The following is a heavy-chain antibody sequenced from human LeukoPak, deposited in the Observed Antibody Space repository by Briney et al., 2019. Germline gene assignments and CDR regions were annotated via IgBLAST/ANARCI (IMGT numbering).Heavy chain of an antibody. CDR2: IYSGGST. J-gene: IGHJ4*02. V-gene: IGHV3-66*01. Sequence: GGSLRLSCAASGFTVSSNYMSWVRQAPGKGLEWVSVIYSGGSTYYADSVKGRFTISRDNSKNTLYLQMNSLRAEDTAVYYCAKDLGGYNYGPGDVFDYWGQGTLVTVSS. D-gene: IGHD5-18*01. CDR3: AKDLGGYNYGPGDVFDY. CDR1: GFTVSSNY.